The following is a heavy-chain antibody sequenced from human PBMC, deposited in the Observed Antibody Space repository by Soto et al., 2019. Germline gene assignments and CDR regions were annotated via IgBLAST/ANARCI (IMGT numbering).Heavy chain of an antibody. CDR3: IREEHDYYDSSGYPNRDWFDP. D-gene: IGHD3-22*01. V-gene: IGHV3-49*03. Sequence: GSLRLSCTASGFTFGDYAMSWFRQAPGKGLEWVGFIRSKAYGGTAEYAASVKGRFTISRDDSKSIAYLQMNSLKTEDTAVYYCIREEHDYYDSSGYPNRDWFDPWGQGTLVTVSS. CDR2: IRSKAYGGTA. J-gene: IGHJ5*02. CDR1: GFTFGDYA.